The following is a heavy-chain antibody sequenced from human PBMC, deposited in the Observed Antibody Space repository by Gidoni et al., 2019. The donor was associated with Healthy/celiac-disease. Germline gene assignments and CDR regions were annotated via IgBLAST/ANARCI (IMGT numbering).Heavy chain of an antibody. J-gene: IGHJ4*02. CDR1: GFTVSSNY. D-gene: IGHD6-19*01. V-gene: IGHV3-53*04. CDR3: ARSSSGWLYYFDY. Sequence: EVQLVESGGGLVQPGGSLSLSCAASGFTVSSNYMSWVRQAPGKGLEWVSVIYSGGSTYYADSVKGRFTISRHNSKNTLYLQMNSLRAEDTAVYYCARSSSGWLYYFDYWGQGTLVTVSS. CDR2: IYSGGST.